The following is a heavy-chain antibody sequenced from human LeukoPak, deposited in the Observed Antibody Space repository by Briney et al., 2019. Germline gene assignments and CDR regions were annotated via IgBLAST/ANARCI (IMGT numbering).Heavy chain of an antibody. Sequence: PGGSLRLSCAASGFTFSSYGMHWVRQAPGKGLEWVSVISGSGSSTDYADSVKGRFTISRDNSKNTLYLQMSSLRAEDTGVYYCAKSFGPVIAAAGTGADWGQGTLVTVSS. CDR1: GFTFSSYG. CDR3: AKSFGPVIAAAGTGAD. CDR2: ISGSGSST. J-gene: IGHJ4*02. D-gene: IGHD6-13*01. V-gene: IGHV3-23*01.